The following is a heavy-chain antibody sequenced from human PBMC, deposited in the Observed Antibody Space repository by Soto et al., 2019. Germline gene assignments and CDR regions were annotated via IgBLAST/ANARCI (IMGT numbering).Heavy chain of an antibody. CDR1: GYTFTSCD. V-gene: IGHV1-8*01. Sequence: ASVKVSGKASGYTFTSCDINWVRQATGQGLEWMGWMNPNSGNTGYAQKFQGRVTMTRNTSISTAYMELSSLRSEDTAVYYCARDSRFSGYNYSGMDVWGQGTTVTVSS. CDR2: MNPNSGNT. CDR3: ARDSRFSGYNYSGMDV. D-gene: IGHD5-12*01. J-gene: IGHJ6*02.